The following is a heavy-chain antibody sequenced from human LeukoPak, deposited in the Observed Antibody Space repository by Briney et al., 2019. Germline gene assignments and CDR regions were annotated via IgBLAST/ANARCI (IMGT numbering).Heavy chain of an antibody. Sequence: ASVKVSCKASGYTFTDYYLHWVRQAPGQGLEWLGWMKPNSGVTNYAEKFQGRVTMTRDTSISTAYMELSRLTSDDTAVYYCARATFYYGSENYPNVPYGYWGQGTLVTVCS. CDR3: ARATFYYGSENYPNVPYGY. V-gene: IGHV1-2*02. J-gene: IGHJ4*02. CDR1: GYTFTDYY. D-gene: IGHD3-10*01. CDR2: MKPNSGVT.